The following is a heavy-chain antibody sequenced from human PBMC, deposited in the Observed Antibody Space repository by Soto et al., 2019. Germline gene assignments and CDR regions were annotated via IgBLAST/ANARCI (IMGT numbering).Heavy chain of an antibody. Sequence: GGSLRLSCAASGFTFSNAWMSWVRQAPGKGLEWVGRIKSKTDGGTTDYAAPVKGRFTISRDDSKNTLYLQMDSLKTEDTAVYYCTTERGYYYYYMDVWGKGTTVTVSS. V-gene: IGHV3-15*01. CDR1: GFTFSNAW. CDR3: TTERGYYYYYMDV. J-gene: IGHJ6*03. CDR2: IKSKTDGGTT.